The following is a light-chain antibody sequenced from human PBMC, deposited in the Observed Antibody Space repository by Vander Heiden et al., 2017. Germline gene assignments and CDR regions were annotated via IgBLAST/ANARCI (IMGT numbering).Light chain of an antibody. Sequence: DIQMTQSPSTLSASVGDRVTITCRASHSISSWLAWYQQKPGKAPKLLIYDASSSESGVPSRFSGTGSGTEFTLTIIILQPADFATYYTQQENTYSRTFGQRTKVEIK. CDR2: DAS. CDR3: QQENTYSRT. V-gene: IGKV1-5*01. J-gene: IGKJ1*01. CDR1: HSISSW.